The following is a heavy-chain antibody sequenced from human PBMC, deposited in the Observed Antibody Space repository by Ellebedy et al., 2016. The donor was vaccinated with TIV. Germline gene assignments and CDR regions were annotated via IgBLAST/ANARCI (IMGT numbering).Heavy chain of an antibody. CDR1: GYTFTTYD. CDR2: MNPNSGYT. J-gene: IGHJ6*02. V-gene: IGHV1-8*01. D-gene: IGHD3-10*01. Sequence: ASVKVSCRASGYTFTTYDINWVRQATGQGLEWMGWMNPNSGYTAYAQKFQGRVTMTRSTSTSTAYMELSSLRSEDTAVYYCAKGAIWFGAYGMDVWGQGTTVTVSS. CDR3: AKGAIWFGAYGMDV.